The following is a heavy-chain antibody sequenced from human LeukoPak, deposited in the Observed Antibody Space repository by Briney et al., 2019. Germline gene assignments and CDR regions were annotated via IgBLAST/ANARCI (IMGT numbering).Heavy chain of an antibody. CDR3: ARFSRYSGYDFDC. CDR1: GFSLGDYW. Sequence: GGPRRLSCVASGFSLGDYWMSWVRQVPGKGLEWVAHIKQDGSEKYYVDSVKGRFTISRDNAKNSLYLQMSSLRAEDTAVYYCARFSRYSGYDFDCWGQGTLVTVSS. J-gene: IGHJ4*02. D-gene: IGHD5-12*01. V-gene: IGHV3-7*01. CDR2: IKQDGSEK.